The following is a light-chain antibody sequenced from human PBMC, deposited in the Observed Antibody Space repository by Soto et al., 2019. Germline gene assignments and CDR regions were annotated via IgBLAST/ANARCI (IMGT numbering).Light chain of an antibody. V-gene: IGKV1-39*01. Sequence: DIQMTQSPSSLSASVGDRVTITFRASQSIVTYLNWYLQKPGKAPKLLIYAASNLQSGVPSRFSDSGSGTDFTLTISSLQPEDFATYFCQQSYSTPPWTFGQGTKVDIK. CDR1: QSIVTY. J-gene: IGKJ1*01. CDR2: AAS. CDR3: QQSYSTPPWT.